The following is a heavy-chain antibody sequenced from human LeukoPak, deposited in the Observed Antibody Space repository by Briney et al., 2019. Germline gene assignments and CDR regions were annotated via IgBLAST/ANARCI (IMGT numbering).Heavy chain of an antibody. CDR3: AKDIRSSWYVAGMDV. D-gene: IGHD6-13*01. J-gene: IGHJ6*02. CDR1: GFTFDDYA. CDR2: ISWNSGYT. Sequence: PGRSLRLSCAASGFTFDDYAMHWVRQAPGKGLEWVSGISWNSGYTGYADSLKGRFTISRDSARNSLYLQMNSLRAEDTALYYCAKDIRSSWYVAGMDVWGQGTTVTVSS. V-gene: IGHV3-9*01.